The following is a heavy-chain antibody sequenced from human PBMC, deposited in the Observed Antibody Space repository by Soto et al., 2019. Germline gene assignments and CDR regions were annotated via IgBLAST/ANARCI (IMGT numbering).Heavy chain of an antibody. J-gene: IGHJ4*02. CDR1: GFTFSSYA. CDR3: AKENGYSSSWFEFDY. V-gene: IGHV3-23*01. D-gene: IGHD6-13*01. CDR2: ISGSGGST. Sequence: PGGSLRLSCAASGFTFSSYAMSWVRQAPGKGLEWVSAISGSGGSTYYADSVKGRFTISRDNSRNTLYLQMNSLRAEDTAVYYCAKENGYSSSWFEFDYWGQGTLVTVSS.